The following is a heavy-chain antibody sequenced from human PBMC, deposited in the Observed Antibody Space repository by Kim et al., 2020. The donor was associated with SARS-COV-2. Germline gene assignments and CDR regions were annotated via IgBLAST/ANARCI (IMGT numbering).Heavy chain of an antibody. Sequence: SVKVSCKASGGTFSSYAISWVRQAPGQGLEWMGGIIPIFGTANYAQKFQGRVTITADESTSTAYMELSSLRSEDTAVYYCAREKYYYDSSGPNPLGYWGQGTLVTVSS. V-gene: IGHV1-69*13. CDR1: GGTFSSYA. CDR2: IIPIFGTA. J-gene: IGHJ4*02. D-gene: IGHD3-22*01. CDR3: AREKYYYDSSGPNPLGY.